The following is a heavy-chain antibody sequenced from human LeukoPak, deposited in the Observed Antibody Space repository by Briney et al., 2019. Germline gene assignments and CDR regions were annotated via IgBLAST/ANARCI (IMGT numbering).Heavy chain of an antibody. CDR3: ARGIWIQLWSYPQYYFDY. D-gene: IGHD5-18*01. J-gene: IGHJ4*02. Sequence: ASVKVSCKASGYTFTSYDINCVRQATGQGLEWMGWMNPNSGNTGYAQKFQGRVTMTRNTSISTAYMELSSLRSEDTAVYYCARGIWIQLWSYPQYYFDYWGQGTLVTVSS. CDR1: GYTFTSYD. V-gene: IGHV1-8*01. CDR2: MNPNSGNT.